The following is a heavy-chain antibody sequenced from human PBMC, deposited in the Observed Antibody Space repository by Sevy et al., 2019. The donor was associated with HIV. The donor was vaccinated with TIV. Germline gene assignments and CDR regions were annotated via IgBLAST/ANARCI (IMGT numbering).Heavy chain of an antibody. CDR2: IYYSGST. V-gene: IGHV4-59*08. J-gene: IGHJ6*02. D-gene: IGHD6-6*01. CDR3: ARHRAARPYYYYGMDV. Sequence: SETLSLTCTVSGGSISSYYWSWIRQPPGKGLEWIGYIYYSGSTNYNPSLKSRVTISVDKSKNQVSLKLGSVTAAETAVYYCARHRAARPYYYYGMDVWGQGTTVTVSS. CDR1: GGSISSYY.